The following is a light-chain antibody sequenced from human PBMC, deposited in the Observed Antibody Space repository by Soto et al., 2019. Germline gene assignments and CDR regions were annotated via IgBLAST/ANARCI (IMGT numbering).Light chain of an antibody. Sequence: QSVLTQPPSASGNPGQRVTISCSGSTSNVGANTVNWYQQVPGTAPKLLIFNDNNRPSGVPARFSGSSSGTSASLAISGLQSEDEADYYCAAWDETLSGPVFGGGTKLTVL. J-gene: IGLJ2*01. CDR2: NDN. CDR3: AAWDETLSGPV. V-gene: IGLV1-44*01. CDR1: TSNVGANT.